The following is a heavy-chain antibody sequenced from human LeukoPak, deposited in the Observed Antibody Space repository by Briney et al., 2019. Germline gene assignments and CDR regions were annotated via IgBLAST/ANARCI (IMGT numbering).Heavy chain of an antibody. V-gene: IGHV4-59*01. Sequence: SETLSLTCTVSGDSISGYYWNWIRQPPGWGLDWIGYIYYSGSTNYNPSLRSRVTISVDTSKNQFSLKLSSVTAADTAVYYCARGESSGSNWFDPWGQGTLVTVSS. CDR2: IYYSGST. D-gene: IGHD3-22*01. J-gene: IGHJ5*02. CDR3: ARGESSGSNWFDP. CDR1: GDSISGYY.